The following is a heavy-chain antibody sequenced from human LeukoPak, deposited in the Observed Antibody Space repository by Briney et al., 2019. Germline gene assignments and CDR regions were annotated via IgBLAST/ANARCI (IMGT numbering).Heavy chain of an antibody. V-gene: IGHV3-30*03. Sequence: GGSLRLSCAASGFTFSRYSMNWVRQAPGKGLEWVAVISYDGSNKYYADSVKGRFTISRDNSKNTLYLQMNSLRAEDTAVYYCAREGEPNYYFDYWGQGTLVTVSS. D-gene: IGHD1-26*01. CDR1: GFTFSRYS. CDR2: ISYDGSNK. CDR3: AREGEPNYYFDY. J-gene: IGHJ4*02.